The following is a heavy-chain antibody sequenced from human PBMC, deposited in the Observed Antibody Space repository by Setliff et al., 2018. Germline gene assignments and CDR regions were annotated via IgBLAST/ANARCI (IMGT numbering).Heavy chain of an antibody. V-gene: IGHV5-51*01. J-gene: IGHJ5*02. CDR2: IYPGDSDT. D-gene: IGHD6-19*01. CDR3: VRDGRAEPAET. Sequence: GESLKISCKDSGYRFTTYWIAWVRQKPGKGLEWMGFIYPGDSDTRYSPSFQGQVTISADKSISTAYLQWSSLKASDTAMYYCVRDGRAEPAETWGQGTLVTVSS. CDR1: GYRFTTYW.